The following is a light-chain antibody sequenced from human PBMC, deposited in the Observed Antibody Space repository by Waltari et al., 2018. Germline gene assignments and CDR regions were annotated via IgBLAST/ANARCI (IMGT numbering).Light chain of an antibody. CDR3: QQYNSWPFT. CDR2: VAS. CDR1: QSVSNH. J-gene: IGKJ3*01. Sequence: EKVMTQSPATLSVSPGERATLSCRARQSVSNHLAWYQQRPGQAPRLLIYVASSRAAGVPARFSGSGSGTEFTLTIDSLQSEDFAVYFCQQYNSWPFTFGPGTQVDIK. V-gene: IGKV3-15*01.